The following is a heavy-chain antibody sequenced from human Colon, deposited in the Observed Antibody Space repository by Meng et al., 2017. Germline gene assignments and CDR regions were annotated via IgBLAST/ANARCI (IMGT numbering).Heavy chain of an antibody. V-gene: IGHV4-4*02. CDR1: GGSISSGNW. CDR3: ARGEQWEENYFDY. D-gene: IGHD1-26*01. CDR2: IHHTGSV. J-gene: IGHJ4*02. Sequence: QAQLQESGSGLVKPSGTLSLTCAVSGGSISSGNWWSWVRQPPGKGLEWSGEIHHTGSVNYNPSLKSRVTMSVDKSQNHFSLKLSGVTAADTAVYFCARGEQWEENYFDYWGQGTLVTVSS.